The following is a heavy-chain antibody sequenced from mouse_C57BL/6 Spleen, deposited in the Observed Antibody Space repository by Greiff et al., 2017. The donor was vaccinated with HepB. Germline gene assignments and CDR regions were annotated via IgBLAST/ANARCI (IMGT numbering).Heavy chain of an antibody. J-gene: IGHJ4*01. V-gene: IGHV5-15*04. CDR3: ASDPQKDYAMDY. Sequence: EVKLVESGGGLVQPGGSLKLSCAASGFTFSDYGMAWVRQAPRKGPEWVAFISNLAYSIYYADTVTGRFTISRENAKNTLYLEMSSLRSEDTAMYYCASDPQKDYAMDYWGQGTSVTVSA. CDR2: ISNLAYSI. CDR1: GFTFSDYG.